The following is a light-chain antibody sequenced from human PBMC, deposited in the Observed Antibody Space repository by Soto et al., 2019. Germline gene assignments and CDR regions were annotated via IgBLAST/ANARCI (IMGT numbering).Light chain of an antibody. Sequence: EIVLTQSPATLSLSPGERATLSCRASQSVSSYLAWYQQKPGQAPRLLIYDASNRATGIPARFSGSGSGTDFTLTISSLEPEDFAVYYCQKSSNWRALTLGGGNKVEIK. CDR2: DAS. CDR1: QSVSSY. CDR3: QKSSNWRALT. J-gene: IGKJ4*01. V-gene: IGKV3-11*01.